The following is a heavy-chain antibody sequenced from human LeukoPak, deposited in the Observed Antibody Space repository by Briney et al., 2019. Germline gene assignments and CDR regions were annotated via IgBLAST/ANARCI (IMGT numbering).Heavy chain of an antibody. D-gene: IGHD2-2*02. J-gene: IGHJ4*02. V-gene: IGHV1-18*01. Sequence: GASVKVSCKASGYTFTSYGISWVGQAPGQGLEGMGWMSAYNGNTNYAQKLQGRVTMTTATSTSTAYMELRSSRSDDTAVYYCARGRCNWVVPAAIVDYWGKGTLVTVSS. CDR2: MSAYNGNT. CDR3: ARGRCNWVVPAAIVDY. CDR1: GYTFTSYG.